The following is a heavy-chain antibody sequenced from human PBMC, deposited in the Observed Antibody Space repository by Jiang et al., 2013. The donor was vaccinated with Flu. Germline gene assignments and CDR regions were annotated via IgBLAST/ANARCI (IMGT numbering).Heavy chain of an antibody. CDR3: ARDRIVVVVAATEAPYYYYGMDV. Sequence: QLVESGAEVKKPGASVKVSCKASGYTFTSYYMHWVRQAPGQGLEWMGIINPSGGSTSYAQKFQGRVTMTRDTSTSTVYMELSSLRSEDTAVYYCARDRIVVVVAATEAPYYYYGMDVWGQGTTVTVSS. D-gene: IGHD2-15*01. V-gene: IGHV1-46*01. CDR2: INPSGGST. CDR1: GYTFTSYY. J-gene: IGHJ6*02.